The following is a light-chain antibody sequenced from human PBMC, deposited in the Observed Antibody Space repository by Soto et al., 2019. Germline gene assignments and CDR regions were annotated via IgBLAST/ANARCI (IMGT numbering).Light chain of an antibody. J-gene: IGKJ1*01. V-gene: IGKV1-5*01. Sequence: DIQLTQSPSTLSASVGDRVTITCRASQSIRYALAWYQQEPGKAPKVLVYDASILASGVSSRFSGSGSGTEFTLTISGLRPDDFVEYYCQQYDSYSWTFGQGTKV. CDR2: DAS. CDR1: QSIRYA. CDR3: QQYDSYSWT.